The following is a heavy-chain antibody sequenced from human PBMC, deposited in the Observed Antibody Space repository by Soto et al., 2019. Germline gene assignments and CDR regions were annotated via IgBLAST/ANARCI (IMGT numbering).Heavy chain of an antibody. CDR2: IIPIPGTA. CDR3: ARSQGSSTSIEIYSDYYSGMDV. Sequence: QVQLVQSGAEVKKPGSSVKVSCKASGGTFGSYAISWVRQAPGQGLEWRGGIIPIPGTANYAKKFQGRVKIAADESTSTAYMELSSLRSEYAAVYSCARSQGSSTSIEIYSDYYSGMDVWGQGTTVTVSS. J-gene: IGHJ6*02. V-gene: IGHV1-69*01. D-gene: IGHD2-2*01. CDR1: GGTFGSYA.